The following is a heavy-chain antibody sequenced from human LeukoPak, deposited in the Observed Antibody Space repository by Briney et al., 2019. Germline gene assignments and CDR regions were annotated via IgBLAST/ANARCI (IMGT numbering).Heavy chain of an antibody. J-gene: IGHJ4*02. CDR1: GFTFSSYA. V-gene: IGHV3-23*01. D-gene: IGHD2/OR15-2a*01. CDR2: ISGSGGST. CDR3: ATGGSMAHEGIHS. Sequence: PGGSLRLSCAASGFTFSSYAMSWVRQAPGKGLEWVSAISGSGGSTYYADSVKGRFTISRDNSKNTLFLQMKSLRGDDTAVYYCATGGSMAHEGIHSWGQGTLVIVSS.